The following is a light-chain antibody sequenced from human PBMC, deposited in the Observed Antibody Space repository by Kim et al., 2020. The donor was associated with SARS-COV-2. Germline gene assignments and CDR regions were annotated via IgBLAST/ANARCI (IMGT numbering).Light chain of an antibody. J-gene: IGLJ1*01. CDR3: QAWDTTDAV. CDR1: RLSVNS. CDR2: QDT. Sequence: VAPGQTATITYSGDRLSVNSVSWYKQRPGQSPVLVLYQDTERPSAIPERFSGSNSGNTATLTISETQTVDEADYFCQAWDTTDAVFGTGTKVTVL. V-gene: IGLV3-1*01.